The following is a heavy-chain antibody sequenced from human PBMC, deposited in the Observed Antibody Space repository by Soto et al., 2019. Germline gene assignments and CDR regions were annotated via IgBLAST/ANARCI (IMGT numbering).Heavy chain of an antibody. CDR3: ARVGGYGMDL. Sequence: LSLTCAVSGYSISSGYYWGWIRQPPGKGLEWIGSIYHSGSTYNNPSLKSRVTISVDTPKNQFSLKLSSVTAADTAVYYCARVGGYGMDLCRQGTTPTVSS. D-gene: IGHD3-10*01. V-gene: IGHV4-38-2*01. CDR2: IYHSGST. J-gene: IGHJ6*02. CDR1: GYSISSGYY.